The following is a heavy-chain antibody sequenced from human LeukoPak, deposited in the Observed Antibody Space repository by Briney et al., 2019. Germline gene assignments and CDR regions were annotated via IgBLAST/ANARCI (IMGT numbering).Heavy chain of an antibody. CDR3: AKENGFGELFDY. D-gene: IGHD3-10*01. CDR1: GFTFSSYA. Sequence: GGSLRLSCAASGFTFSSYAMHWVRQAPGKGLEWVAVISYDGSNKYYADSVKGRFTISRDNSKNTLYLQMNSLRAEDTAVYYCAKENGFGELFDYWGQGTPVTVSS. J-gene: IGHJ4*02. CDR2: ISYDGSNK. V-gene: IGHV3-30*04.